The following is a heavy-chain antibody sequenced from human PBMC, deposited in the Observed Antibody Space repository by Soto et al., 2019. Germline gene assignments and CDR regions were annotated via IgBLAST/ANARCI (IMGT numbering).Heavy chain of an antibody. Sequence: QVQLQESGPGLVKPSQTLSLTCTVSGGSISSSGYYWSWIRQHPGKGLEWIGYIYDSGSTYYNPSLKSRVTMSVDTSKKQFSLKLSSVIAADTAVYYCAREEGEGYDHRWFDPWGQGTLVTVSS. V-gene: IGHV4-31*03. D-gene: IGHD5-12*01. CDR2: IYDSGST. CDR3: AREEGEGYDHRWFDP. J-gene: IGHJ5*02. CDR1: GGSISSSGYY.